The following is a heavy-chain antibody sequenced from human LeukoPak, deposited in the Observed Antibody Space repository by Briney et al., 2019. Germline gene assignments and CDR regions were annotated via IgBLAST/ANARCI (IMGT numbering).Heavy chain of an antibody. D-gene: IGHD4-23*01. J-gene: IGHJ4*02. CDR3: AKALGNSEDY. CDR1: GFTFSSYG. Sequence: GGSLRLSCAASGFTFSSYGMHWVRQAPGKGLEWVAVISYDGSNKYYADSVKGRFTISRDNSKNTLYLQMNSLRAENTAVYYCAKALGNSEDYWGQGTLVTVSS. V-gene: IGHV3-30*18. CDR2: ISYDGSNK.